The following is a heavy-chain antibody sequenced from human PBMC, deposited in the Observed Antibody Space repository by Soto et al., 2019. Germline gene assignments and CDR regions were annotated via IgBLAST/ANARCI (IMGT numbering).Heavy chain of an antibody. CDR1: VFTFISYS. Sequence: PEGSLRLSCASSVFTFISYSMNWVRQAPGKGLEWVSSISSSSSYIYYADSVKGRFTISRDNAKNSLYLQMNSLRAEDTAVYYCARVGMRWQPNAHYYYYGMDVWGQGTTVTVSS. CDR3: ARVGMRWQPNAHYYYYGMDV. CDR2: ISSSSSYI. D-gene: IGHD2-15*01. V-gene: IGHV3-21*01. J-gene: IGHJ6*02.